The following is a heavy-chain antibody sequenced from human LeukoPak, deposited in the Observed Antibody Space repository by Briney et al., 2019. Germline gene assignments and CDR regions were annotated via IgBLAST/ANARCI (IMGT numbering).Heavy chain of an antibody. D-gene: IGHD3-10*01. J-gene: IGHJ3*02. Sequence: PGGSLRLSCTASGFTLSDYWMQWVRHAPGKGLEWISRIYSDESSAYYADSVKGRFTISRDNAKKTLYLQMNSLRAEDTAMYYCARVSGSRNYYFGAFDIWGQGTMVTVSS. V-gene: IGHV3-74*01. CDR3: ARVSGSRNYYFGAFDI. CDR2: IYSDESSA. CDR1: GFTLSDYW.